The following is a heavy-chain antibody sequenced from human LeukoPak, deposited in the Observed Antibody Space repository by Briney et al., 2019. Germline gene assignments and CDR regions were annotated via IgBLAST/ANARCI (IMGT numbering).Heavy chain of an antibody. V-gene: IGHV1-69*04. CDR2: IIPILGIA. Sequence: SVKVSCKASGGTFSSYAISWVRQAPGQGLEWMGRIIPILGIANHAQKFQGRVTITADKSTSTAYMELSSLRSEDTAVYYCARADPDFVSSSGPLGAFDIWGQGTMVTVSS. D-gene: IGHD3-22*01. CDR1: GGTFSSYA. CDR3: ARADPDFVSSSGPLGAFDI. J-gene: IGHJ3*02.